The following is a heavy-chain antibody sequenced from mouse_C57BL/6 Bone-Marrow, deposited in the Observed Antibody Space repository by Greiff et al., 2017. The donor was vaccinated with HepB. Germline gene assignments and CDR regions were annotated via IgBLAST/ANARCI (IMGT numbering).Heavy chain of an antibody. J-gene: IGHJ2*01. Sequence: EVKLVESGGDLVKPGGSLKLSCAASGFTFSSYGMSWVRQTPDKRLEWVATISSGGSYTYYPDSVKGRFTISSDNAKNTLYLQMSSLKSEDTAMYYCARHDPLLYYVDDWGQGTTLTVSA. CDR1: GFTFSSYG. CDR2: ISSGGSYT. V-gene: IGHV5-6*01. CDR3: ARHDPLLYYVDD. D-gene: IGHD2-10*01.